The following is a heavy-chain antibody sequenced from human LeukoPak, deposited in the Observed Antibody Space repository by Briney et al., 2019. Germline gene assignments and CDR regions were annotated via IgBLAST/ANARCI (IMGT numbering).Heavy chain of an antibody. J-gene: IGHJ4*02. Sequence: ASVKVSCKASGYTFTSYYMHWVRQAPGQGLEWMGWITPSGGTNYPQKFQGRVAITWDTSITTAYMDLSRLTSDDTAVYCCARDRYGDGFAHLDYWGQGALVTVSS. CDR2: ITPSGGT. V-gene: IGHV1-2*02. CDR3: ARDRYGDGFAHLDY. CDR1: GYTFTSYY. D-gene: IGHD5-24*01.